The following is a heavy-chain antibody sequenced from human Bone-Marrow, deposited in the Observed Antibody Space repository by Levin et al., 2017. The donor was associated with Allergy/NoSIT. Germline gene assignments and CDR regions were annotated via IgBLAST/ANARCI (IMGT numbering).Heavy chain of an antibody. CDR1: GVSITTTNLY. CDR3: ATNSFDFLSGYPNWFDS. J-gene: IGHJ5*01. V-gene: IGHV4-39*07. D-gene: IGHD3-3*01. Sequence: SETLSLTCSVSGVSITTTNLYWAWIRQPPGKGLEWIGSLFYSGSTFYNPSPNSRVTLSLDTSNHQFSLKLSSVTAADTAIYYCATNSFDFLSGYPNWFDSWGQGTLVTVSS. CDR2: LFYSGST.